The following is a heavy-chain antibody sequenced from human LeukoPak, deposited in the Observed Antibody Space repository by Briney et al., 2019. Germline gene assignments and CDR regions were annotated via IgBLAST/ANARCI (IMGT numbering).Heavy chain of an antibody. CDR3: ARHPPGYCSSTSCYTGMRNFDY. D-gene: IGHD2-2*02. CDR2: IYYSGST. CDR1: GGSISSSSYY. V-gene: IGHV4-39*01. Sequence: SETLSLTCTVSGGSISSSSYYWGWIRQPPGKGLEWIGSIYYSGSTYYNPSLKSRVTISVDTSKNQFSLKLSSVTAADTAVYYCARHPPGYCSSTSCYTGMRNFDYWGQGTLVTVSS. J-gene: IGHJ4*02.